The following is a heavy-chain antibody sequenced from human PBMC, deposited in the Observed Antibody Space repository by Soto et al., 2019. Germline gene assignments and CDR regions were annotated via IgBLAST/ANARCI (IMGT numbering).Heavy chain of an antibody. CDR1: GYTFTKYY. D-gene: IGHD6-13*01. CDR2: INPGGGTT. Sequence: ASVKVSCKASGYTFTKYYIHWVRQAPGQGLEWMGVINPGGGTTTYAQNFQGRVTMTGDTSTSTVYMELSSLRSEDTAVYFCARDIAREKDSWGQGTPVTVYS. V-gene: IGHV1-46*01. CDR3: ARDIAREKDS. J-gene: IGHJ5*01.